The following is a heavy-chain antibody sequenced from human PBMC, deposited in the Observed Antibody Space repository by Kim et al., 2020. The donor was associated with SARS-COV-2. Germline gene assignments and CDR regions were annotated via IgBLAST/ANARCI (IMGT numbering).Heavy chain of an antibody. CDR2: IYTSGST. J-gene: IGHJ2*01. CDR1: GGSISSYY. Sequence: SETLSLTCTVSGGSISSYYWSWIRQPAGKGLEWIGRIYTSGSTNYNPSLKSRVTMSVDTSKNQFSLKLSSVTAADTAVYYCARRGRSTLNSWYFDLWGRGTLVTVSS. V-gene: IGHV4-4*07. CDR3: ARRGRSTLNSWYFDL.